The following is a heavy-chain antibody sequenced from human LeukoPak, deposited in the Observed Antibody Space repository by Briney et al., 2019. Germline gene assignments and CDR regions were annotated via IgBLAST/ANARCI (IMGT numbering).Heavy chain of an antibody. CDR1: GFTFSSYS. V-gene: IGHV3-48*01. D-gene: IGHD3-10*01. J-gene: IGHJ4*02. Sequence: GGSLRLSCAASGFTFSSYSMNWVRQAPGKGLEWVSYISSSSSTIYYADSVKGRFTISRDNAKNSLYLQMNSLGAEDTAVYYCARAHTNRGFDYWGQGTLVTVSS. CDR3: ARAHTNRGFDY. CDR2: ISSSSSTI.